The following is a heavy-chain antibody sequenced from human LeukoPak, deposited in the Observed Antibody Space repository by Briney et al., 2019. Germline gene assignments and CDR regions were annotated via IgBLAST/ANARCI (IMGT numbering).Heavy chain of an antibody. CDR3: ARSVGLRFLEWLLSTDDAFDI. Sequence: GGALRVSCAGSGFTFISYWMSGVGQAPGKGVEGVANIKQDGREKYYVDSVKGRFNIFRDNAKNSLYLQMNSLRAEDTAVYYCARSVGLRFLEWLLSTDDAFDIWGQGTMVTVSS. D-gene: IGHD3-3*01. V-gene: IGHV3-7*01. J-gene: IGHJ3*02. CDR1: GFTFISYW. CDR2: IKQDGREK.